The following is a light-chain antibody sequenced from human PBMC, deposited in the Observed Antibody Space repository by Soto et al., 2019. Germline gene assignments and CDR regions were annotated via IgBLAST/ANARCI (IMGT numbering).Light chain of an antibody. V-gene: IGLV1-40*01. Sequence: QSVLTQPPSVSGAPGQRVTISCTGSSSNIGAGYDVHWYQQLPGTAPKLLIYGNSNRPSGVPDRFSGPKSGTSASLAITGLQAEDEADYYCQSYDSSQSGWVFGGGTKVTVL. CDR3: QSYDSSQSGWV. CDR1: SSNIGAGYD. CDR2: GNS. J-gene: IGLJ3*02.